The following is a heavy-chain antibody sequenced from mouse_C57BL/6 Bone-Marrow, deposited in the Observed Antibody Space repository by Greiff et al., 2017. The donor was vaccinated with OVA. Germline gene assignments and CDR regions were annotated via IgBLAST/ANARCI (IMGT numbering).Heavy chain of an antibody. CDR3: ARARYCGSSWGFAY. Sequence: QVQLQQPGAELVKPGASVKLSCKASGYTFTSYWMHWVKQRPGQGLEWIGMIHPNSGSTNYNEKFKSKATLTVDKSSSTASMQLSSLTSEDSAVYYCARARYCGSSWGFAYWGQGTLVTVSA. J-gene: IGHJ3*01. V-gene: IGHV1-64*01. CDR1: GYTFTSYW. CDR2: IHPNSGST. D-gene: IGHD1-1*01.